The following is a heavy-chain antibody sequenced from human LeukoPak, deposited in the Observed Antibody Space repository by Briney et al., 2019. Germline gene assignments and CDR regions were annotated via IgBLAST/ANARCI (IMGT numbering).Heavy chain of an antibody. V-gene: IGHV3-30*14. CDR1: GFTFSRHE. CDR2: ISYDGKNK. D-gene: IGHD3-22*01. J-gene: IGHJ3*02. Sequence: GGSLRLSCAASGFTFSRHEMHWVRQAPGKGLEWVAVISYDGKNKYYADSVKGRFTISRDNSKNTLFLQMNSLRAEGTAVYYCARSHYESSFYYYGFRAFDMWGQGTMVSVSS. CDR3: ARSHYESSFYYYGFRAFDM.